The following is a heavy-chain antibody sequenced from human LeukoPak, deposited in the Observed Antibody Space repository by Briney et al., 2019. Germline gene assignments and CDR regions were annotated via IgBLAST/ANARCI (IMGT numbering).Heavy chain of an antibody. D-gene: IGHD3-22*01. CDR2: IYSGGST. V-gene: IGHV3-53*01. CDR3: ARAPFDSSGYYYDFYYYYMDV. J-gene: IGHJ6*03. Sequence: GGSLSLSCAASGFTVSSNYMSWVRQAPGKGLEWVSVIYSGGSTYYADSVKGRFTISRDNSKNTLYLQMNSLRAEDTAVYYCARAPFDSSGYYYDFYYYYMDVWGKGTTVTVSS. CDR1: GFTVSSNY.